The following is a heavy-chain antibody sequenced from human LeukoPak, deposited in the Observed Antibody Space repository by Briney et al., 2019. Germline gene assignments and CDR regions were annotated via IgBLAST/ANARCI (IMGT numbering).Heavy chain of an antibody. D-gene: IGHD2-15*01. J-gene: IGHJ4*02. CDR3: AKDLGYCSGGSCYSSDYFDY. CDR2: IRYDGSNK. CDR1: GFTFSSYG. V-gene: IGHV3-30*02. Sequence: GGSPRLSCAASGFTFSSYGMHWVRQAPGKGLEWVAFIRYDGSNKYYADSVKGRFTISRDNSKNTLYLQMNSLRAEDTAVYYCAKDLGYCSGGSCYSSDYFDYWGQGTLVTVSS.